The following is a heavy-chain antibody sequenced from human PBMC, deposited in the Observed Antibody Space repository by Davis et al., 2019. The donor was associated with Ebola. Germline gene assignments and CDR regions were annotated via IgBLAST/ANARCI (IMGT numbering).Heavy chain of an antibody. CDR1: RGTFGSYA. CDR3: ARGGDYFDY. J-gene: IGHJ4*02. V-gene: IGHV1-18*01. CDR2: ISAYNGNT. D-gene: IGHD3-16*01. Sequence: AASVKVSCKASRGTFGSYAISWVRQAPGQGLEWMGWISAYNGNTNYAQRFQDRVTMTTDTSTNTAYMEVRSLRSDDTAVYYCARGGDYFDYWGQGTLVSVSS.